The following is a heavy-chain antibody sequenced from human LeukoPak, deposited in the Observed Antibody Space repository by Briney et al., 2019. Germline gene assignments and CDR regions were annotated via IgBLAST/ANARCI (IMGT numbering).Heavy chain of an antibody. J-gene: IGHJ3*02. V-gene: IGHV1-2*02. D-gene: IGHD3-22*01. CDR3: ARDLYDSSGTDAFDI. Sequence: ASMKVSCEASGYTFTGYYMHWVRQAPGQGLEWMGWINPNSGGTNYAQKFQGRVTMTRDTSISTAYMELSRLRSDDTAVYYCARDLYDSSGTDAFDIWGQGTMVTVSS. CDR1: GYTFTGYY. CDR2: INPNSGGT.